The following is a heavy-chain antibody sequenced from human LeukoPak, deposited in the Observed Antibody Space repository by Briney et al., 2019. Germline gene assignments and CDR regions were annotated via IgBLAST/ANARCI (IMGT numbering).Heavy chain of an antibody. CDR3: AREGSTSYLDY. Sequence: GGSLRLSCAASGFTFSSYGMHWVRQAPGKGLEWVAVIWYDGSNKYYADSVKGRFTISRDNSKNTLYLQMNSLRAEDTAVYYRAREGSTSYLDYWGQGTLVTVSS. J-gene: IGHJ4*02. CDR1: GFTFSSYG. V-gene: IGHV3-33*01. CDR2: IWYDGSNK. D-gene: IGHD2-2*01.